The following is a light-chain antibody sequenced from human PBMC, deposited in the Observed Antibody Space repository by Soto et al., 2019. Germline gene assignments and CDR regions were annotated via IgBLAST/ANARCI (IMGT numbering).Light chain of an antibody. CDR1: SSDVGGYNY. V-gene: IGLV2-14*01. CDR3: STYTSSSTLVV. J-gene: IGLJ2*01. CDR2: DVS. Sequence: QSALTQPASVSGSPGQSITISCTGTSSDVGGYNYVSWYQQHPGKAPKLMIYDVSNRPSGVSTRFSGSKSGNTASLPIAGLQEEDEADYYCSTYTSSSTLVVFGGGTQLTVL.